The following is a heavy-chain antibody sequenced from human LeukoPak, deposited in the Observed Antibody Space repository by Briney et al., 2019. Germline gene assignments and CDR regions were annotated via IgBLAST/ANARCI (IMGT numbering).Heavy chain of an antibody. D-gene: IGHD3-22*01. Sequence: GESRKISCKGSGYSFTNCGSGWVRQVPGKGLGWGGIIYPGDSDTRYSPSFQGQVTISADKSISTAYLQWSSLKALDTAMYYCARHGPYSSGPSDAFDIWGQGTVVTVSS. CDR1: GYSFTNCG. CDR3: ARHGPYSSGPSDAFDI. V-gene: IGHV5-51*01. J-gene: IGHJ3*02. CDR2: IYPGDSDT.